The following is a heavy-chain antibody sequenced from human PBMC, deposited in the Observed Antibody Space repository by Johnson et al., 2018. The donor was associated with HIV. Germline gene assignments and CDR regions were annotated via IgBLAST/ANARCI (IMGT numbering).Heavy chain of an antibody. Sequence: QPGGSLRLSCTASGFTFDDYGMSWVRHVQGKGLECVSGINWNGANTGYADSLKGRLTFSRDNAKNSLYLQMNSLEDEDTALYYFARFLGYSDSNGYYFGDGFDVWGRGTMVTVSS. D-gene: IGHD3-22*01. CDR1: GFTFDDYG. CDR2: INWNGANT. CDR3: ARFLGYSDSNGYYFGDGFDV. V-gene: IGHV3-20*04. J-gene: IGHJ3*01.